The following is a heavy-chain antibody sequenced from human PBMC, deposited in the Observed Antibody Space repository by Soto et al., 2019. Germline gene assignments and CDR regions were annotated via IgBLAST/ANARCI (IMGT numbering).Heavy chain of an antibody. J-gene: IGHJ4*02. CDR2: IYYSGST. CDR1: GGSISSYY. V-gene: IGHV4-59*01. CDR3: ARVSIAVAGTFDY. Sequence: QLQLQESGPGLVKPSETLSLTCTVSGGSISSYYWSWIRQPPGKGLEWIGYIYYSGSTNYNPSLKHRVTISVDTPKNQFSLKLSSVTAADTAVYYCARVSIAVAGTFDYWGQGTLVTVSS. D-gene: IGHD6-19*01.